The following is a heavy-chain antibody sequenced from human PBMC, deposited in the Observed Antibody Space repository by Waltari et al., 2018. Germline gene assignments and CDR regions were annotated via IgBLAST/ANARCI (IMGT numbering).Heavy chain of an antibody. CDR3: ARRYCSSTSCYRADWFDP. D-gene: IGHD2-2*01. Sequence: QVQLVQSGAEVKKPGSSVKVSCKASGGTFSSYAISWVRQAPGQGLEWMGGIIPIFGTANYAQKFQGRVTITADESTSTAYMELSSLRSEDTAVYYCARRYCSSTSCYRADWFDPWGQGTLVTVSS. J-gene: IGHJ5*02. V-gene: IGHV1-69*01. CDR1: GGTFSSYA. CDR2: IIPIFGTA.